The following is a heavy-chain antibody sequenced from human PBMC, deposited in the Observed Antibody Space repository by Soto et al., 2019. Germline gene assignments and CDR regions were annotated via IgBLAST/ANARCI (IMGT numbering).Heavy chain of an antibody. CDR2: TYYRSRWFN. CDR1: GDSVSTNSAT. D-gene: IGHD2-2*01. J-gene: IGHJ5*01. V-gene: IGHV6-1*01. CDR3: VRLVGNSWLDS. Sequence: SQTLSLTCAISGDSVSTNSATWDWIRQSPSRGLEWLGRTYYRSRWFNDYAESVRGRITINPDTSNNQLSLQLNSVTPDDTAAYYCVRLVGNSWLDSWGQGTLVTVSS.